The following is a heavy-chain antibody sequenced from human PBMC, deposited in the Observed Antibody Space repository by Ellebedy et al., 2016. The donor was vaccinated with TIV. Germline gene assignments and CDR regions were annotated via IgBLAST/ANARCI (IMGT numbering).Heavy chain of an antibody. CDR3: ARDFGGRKFDI. V-gene: IGHV3-30*07. D-gene: IGHD2-15*01. CDR2: VSIDAIKN. J-gene: IGHJ4*02. Sequence: GGSLRLSCGASGFTLSSFAMHWVRQAPGKGLEWVAVVSIDAIKNYYADSVKGRFTISRDNAKNSLYLQMNSLRVEDTAVYYCARDFGGRKFDIWGQGTLVAVSS. CDR1: GFTLSSFA.